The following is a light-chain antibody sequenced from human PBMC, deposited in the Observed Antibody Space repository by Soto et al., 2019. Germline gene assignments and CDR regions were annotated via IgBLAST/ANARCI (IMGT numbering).Light chain of an antibody. CDR2: NNN. CDR1: RSNIESNT. Sequence: QSVLTKPPSASGTPGQRVPISCSGSRSNIESNTVNWYQQLPGTAPKLLIFNNNQWPSGVPDRFSGSKSGTSASLAISGLQSGDEADYYCAAWDYSLNGWVFGGGTKLTVL. V-gene: IGLV1-44*01. CDR3: AAWDYSLNGWV. J-gene: IGLJ3*02.